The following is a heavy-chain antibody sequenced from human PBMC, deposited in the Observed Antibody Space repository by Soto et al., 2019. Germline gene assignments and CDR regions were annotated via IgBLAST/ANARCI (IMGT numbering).Heavy chain of an antibody. D-gene: IGHD3-22*01. CDR1: GGSISSGDYY. CDR2: IYYSGST. Sequence: PSETLSLTCTVSGGSISSGDYYWSWIRQPPGKGLEWIGYIYYSGSTYYNPSLKSRVTISVDTSKNQFSLKLSSVTAADTAVYYCARATYYYDSSGYNYFDYWGQGTLVTAPQ. J-gene: IGHJ4*02. V-gene: IGHV4-30-4*01. CDR3: ARATYYYDSSGYNYFDY.